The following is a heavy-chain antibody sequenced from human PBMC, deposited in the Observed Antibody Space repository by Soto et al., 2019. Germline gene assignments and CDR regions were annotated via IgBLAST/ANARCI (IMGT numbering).Heavy chain of an antibody. J-gene: IGHJ3*02. D-gene: IGHD1-7*01. V-gene: IGHV3-23*01. CDR3: AKATATTGGAFDI. CDR2: ILVSDSP. CDR1: GFICSSYD. Sequence: EVQMLESGGGLVQPGGSLRLSCAASGFICSSYDMSWVRQAPGKGLEWVSTILVSDSPHYEGSVRGRFTLSRDRSKNTVYLQMNSLTAGDTAVYYCAKATATTGGAFDICGQGTMVTVSS.